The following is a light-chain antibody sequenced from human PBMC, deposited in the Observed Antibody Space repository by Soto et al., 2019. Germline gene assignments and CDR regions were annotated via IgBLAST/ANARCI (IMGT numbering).Light chain of an antibody. CDR3: QQYNSYSIT. CDR2: GAS. CDR1: QIISTS. V-gene: IGKV1-5*01. J-gene: IGKJ5*01. Sequence: DIQMTQSPSTLSASVGDRVFITCRASQIISTSLAWYQQKPGKAPKLLISGASNLESGVPSRFSGSGSGTEFTLTISSLQPDDFATYYCQQYNSYSITFGQRTRLEIK.